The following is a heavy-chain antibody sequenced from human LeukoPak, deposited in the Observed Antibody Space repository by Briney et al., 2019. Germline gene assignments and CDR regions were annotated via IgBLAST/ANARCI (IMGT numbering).Heavy chain of an antibody. V-gene: IGHV5-51*01. Sequence: GESLKISCKGSGYSFTSYWIGWVRQMPGKGLEWMGIIYPGDSDTRYSPSFQGQVTISADKSISTAYLQWSRLKASDTAMYYCARLGYSGYDSPDNYYYGMDVWGQGTTVTVSS. D-gene: IGHD5-12*01. CDR3: ARLGYSGYDSPDNYYYGMDV. CDR2: IYPGDSDT. CDR1: GYSFTSYW. J-gene: IGHJ6*02.